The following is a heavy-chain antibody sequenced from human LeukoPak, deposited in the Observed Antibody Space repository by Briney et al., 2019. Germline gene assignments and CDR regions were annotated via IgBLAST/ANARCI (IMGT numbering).Heavy chain of an antibody. Sequence: PSETLSLTCSVSGGSISSSSSYWGWIRQPPGKGLEWIGSIYYSGSSFDNPSLKSRVTISVDTSKNQFSLQLNSVTPEDTAVYYCAKEGSGFLMDVWGKGTTVTVSS. V-gene: IGHV4-39*07. J-gene: IGHJ6*03. CDR1: GGSISSSSSY. CDR2: IYYSGSS. D-gene: IGHD3-10*01. CDR3: AKEGSGFLMDV.